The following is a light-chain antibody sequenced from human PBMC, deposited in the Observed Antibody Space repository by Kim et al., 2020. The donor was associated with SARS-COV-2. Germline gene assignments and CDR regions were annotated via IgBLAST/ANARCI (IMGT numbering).Light chain of an antibody. CDR3: QLYGRAPSWT. V-gene: IGKV3-20*01. Sequence: EIVLTQSPGTLSLSPGERATLSCRASQSVSSSYLAWYQQKPGQAPRLLIYGASSRATGIPDRFSGSGSGTDFTLTISRLEPEDFAVYYCQLYGRAPSWTVGQGAKVDIK. J-gene: IGKJ1*01. CDR1: QSVSSSY. CDR2: GAS.